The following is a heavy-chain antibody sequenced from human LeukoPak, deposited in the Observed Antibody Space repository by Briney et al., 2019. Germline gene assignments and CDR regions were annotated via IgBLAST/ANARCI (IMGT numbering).Heavy chain of an antibody. D-gene: IGHD6-19*01. CDR2: IYHSGST. Sequence: KSSETLSLTCAVYGGSFSGYYWSWVRQPPGKGLEWIGEIYHSGSTNYNPSLKSRVTISVDKSKNQFSLKLSSVTAADTAVYYCAREEAVAGTVDYWGQGTLVTVSS. CDR1: GGSFSGYY. V-gene: IGHV4-34*01. J-gene: IGHJ4*02. CDR3: AREEAVAGTVDY.